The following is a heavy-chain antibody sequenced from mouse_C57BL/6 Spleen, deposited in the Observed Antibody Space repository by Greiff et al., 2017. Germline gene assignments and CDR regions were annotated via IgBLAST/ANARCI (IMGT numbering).Heavy chain of an antibody. D-gene: IGHD1-1*01. Sequence: VQLQQSGGDLVKPGGSLKLSCAASGFTFSSYGMSWVRQTPDKRLEWVATISSGGSYTYYPDSVKGRFTISRDNAKNTLYLQMSSLKSEDTAMYYCARHAYYYGSSLYYFDYWGQGTTLTVSS. CDR2: ISSGGSYT. CDR3: ARHAYYYGSSLYYFDY. J-gene: IGHJ2*01. CDR1: GFTFSSYG. V-gene: IGHV5-6*01.